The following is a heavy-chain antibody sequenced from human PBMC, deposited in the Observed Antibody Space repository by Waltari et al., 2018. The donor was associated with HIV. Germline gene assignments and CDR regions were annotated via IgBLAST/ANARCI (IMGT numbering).Heavy chain of an antibody. CDR2: ISSSNNNV. J-gene: IGHJ2*01. Sequence: QLVEYGGGLVKAWGALSRSCAASGVTFSSSQMNWVRQVPGKGLEWVSSISSSNNNVFYGDSVKGRFTISRDNAKKSLFLQMNSLRGEDTAIYYCARRQAPYWYFDLWGRGTLVTVSS. CDR3: ARRQAPYWYFDL. CDR1: GVTFSSSQ. V-gene: IGHV3-21*02.